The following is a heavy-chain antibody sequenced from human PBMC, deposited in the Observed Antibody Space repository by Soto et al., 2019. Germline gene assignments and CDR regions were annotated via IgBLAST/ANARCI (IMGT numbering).Heavy chain of an antibody. V-gene: IGHV3-23*01. D-gene: IGHD3-16*01. CDR3: ARKILGSTSRPNYWYFDL. J-gene: IGHJ2*01. CDR2: ISGGGDAT. CDR1: GFTFIYYA. Sequence: EVQLLESGGGLVQPGGSLRLSCAGSGFTFIYYAMKWVRQAPGKGLEWVSSISGGGDATFFADSVRGRFTISRDNSKNTVTLQMNSLGVDDTSVYYCARKILGSTSRPNYWYFDLWGRGTLVTVSS.